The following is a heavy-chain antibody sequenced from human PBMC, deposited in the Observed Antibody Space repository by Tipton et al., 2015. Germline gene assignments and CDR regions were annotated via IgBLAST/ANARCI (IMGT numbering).Heavy chain of an antibody. CDR1: GYTFTSYD. CDR3: ARRHYDFWSGYYFDY. D-gene: IGHD3-3*01. CDR2: MNPNSGNT. V-gene: IGHV1-8*01. Sequence: QSGAEVKKPGASVKVSCKASGYTFTSYDINWVRQATGRGLEWMGWMNPNSGNTGYAQKFQGRVTMTRNTSISTAYMELSSLRSEDTAVYYCARRHYDFWSGYYFDYWGQGTLVTVSS. J-gene: IGHJ4*02.